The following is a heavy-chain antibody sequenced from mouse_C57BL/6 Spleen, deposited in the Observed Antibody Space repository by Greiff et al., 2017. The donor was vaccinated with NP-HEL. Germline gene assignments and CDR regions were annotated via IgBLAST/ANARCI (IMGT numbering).Heavy chain of an antibody. D-gene: IGHD4-1*01. Sequence: QVQLQQSGAELARPGASVKLSCKASGYTFTSYGISWVKQRTGQGLEWIGEIYPRSGNTYYNEKFKGKATLAADKTSSTAYMELRSLTSEDAAVYFCARSGRTGFAYGGQGTLVTVSA. V-gene: IGHV1-81*01. CDR1: GYTFTSYG. CDR2: IYPRSGNT. J-gene: IGHJ3*01. CDR3: ARSGRTGFAY.